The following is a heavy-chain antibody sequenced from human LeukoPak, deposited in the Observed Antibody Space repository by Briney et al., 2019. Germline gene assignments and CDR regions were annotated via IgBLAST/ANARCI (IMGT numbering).Heavy chain of an antibody. V-gene: IGHV1-46*01. J-gene: IGHJ4*02. D-gene: IGHD2-21*02. CDR3: ARAPYCGGDCYSYYFDY. CDR2: INPSGGST. Sequence: GASVKVSCKASGYTFTSYYMHWVRQAPGQGLEWMGIINPSGGSTSYAQKFQGRVTMTRDTSTSTVYMELSSLRSEDTAVYYCARAPYCGGDCYSYYFDYWGQGTLVTVSP. CDR1: GYTFTSYY.